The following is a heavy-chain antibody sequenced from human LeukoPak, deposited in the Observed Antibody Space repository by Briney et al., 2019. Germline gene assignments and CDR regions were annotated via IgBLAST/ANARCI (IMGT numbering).Heavy chain of an antibody. V-gene: IGHV4-38-2*02. CDR3: ASRKYSSSWHGY. Sequence: PSETLSLTCTVSGYSISSGYYWGWIRQPPGKGLEWIGTIYHSGTTYYNPSLKSRVTISVDTSKNQFSLKLSSVTAADTAVYYCASRKYSSSWHGYWGQGTLVTVSS. CDR1: GYSISSGYY. D-gene: IGHD6-13*01. J-gene: IGHJ4*02. CDR2: IYHSGTT.